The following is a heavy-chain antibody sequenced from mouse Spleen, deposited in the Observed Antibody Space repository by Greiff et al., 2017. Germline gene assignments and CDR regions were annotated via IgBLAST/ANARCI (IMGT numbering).Heavy chain of an antibody. D-gene: IGHD1-2*01. V-gene: IGHV1-15*01. Sequence: QVQLKESGAELVRPGASVTLSCKASGYTFTDYEMHWVKQTPVHGLEWIGAIDPETGGTAYNQKFKGKAILTADKSSSTAYMELRSLTSEDSAVYYCTKITTAHWYFDVWGAGTTVTVSS. CDR1: GYTFTDYE. J-gene: IGHJ1*01. CDR3: TKITTAHWYFDV. CDR2: IDPETGGT.